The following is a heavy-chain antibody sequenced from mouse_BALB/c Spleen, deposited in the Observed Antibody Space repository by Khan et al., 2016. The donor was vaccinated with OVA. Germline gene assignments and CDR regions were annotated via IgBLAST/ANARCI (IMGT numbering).Heavy chain of an antibody. Sequence: QVQLQQSGAELAKPGASVKMSCKASGYTFTSYWMHWVKQRPGQGLEWIGYINPSTGYSEYNQKFKDKATLTADNSSSTAYWQLGSLTSDYSAGYYCANHGSSSAWFAYWGQGTLVTVSA. J-gene: IGHJ3*01. CDR3: ANHGSSSAWFAY. CDR1: GYTFTSYW. V-gene: IGHV1-7*01. CDR2: INPSTGYS. D-gene: IGHD1-1*01.